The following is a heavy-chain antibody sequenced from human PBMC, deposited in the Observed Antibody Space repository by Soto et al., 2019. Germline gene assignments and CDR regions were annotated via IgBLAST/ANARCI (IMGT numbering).Heavy chain of an antibody. J-gene: IGHJ5*02. Sequence: QVQMVQSGAEVKKPGASVKISCKSSGFTFSIYYMHWVRQAPGQGLEWMGIINHSGGTGLAQKFKARVTMTNDTSTNTVYMELSSLRSEDTAIYYCARDNSIADLGWWFDPWGQGTLVTVSS. D-gene: IGHD2-15*01. CDR1: GFTFSIYY. V-gene: IGHV1-46*03. CDR3: ARDNSIADLGWWFDP. CDR2: INHSGGT.